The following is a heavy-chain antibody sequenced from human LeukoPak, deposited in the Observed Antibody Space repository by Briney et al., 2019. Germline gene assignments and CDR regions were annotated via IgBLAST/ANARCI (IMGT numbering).Heavy chain of an antibody. V-gene: IGHV2-5*02. Sequence: SGPTLVKPTQTLTLNCTFSGLSLSTSGVGVGWIRQPPGKALEWLALISWDDDKRYSPSLKSRLTITKDTSKNQVVLTMTNMDPVDTATYYCAHRQLKRSGWFFDYWGQGTLVTVSS. CDR1: GLSLSTSGVG. J-gene: IGHJ4*01. CDR2: ISWDDDK. D-gene: IGHD6-19*01. CDR3: AHRQLKRSGWFFDY.